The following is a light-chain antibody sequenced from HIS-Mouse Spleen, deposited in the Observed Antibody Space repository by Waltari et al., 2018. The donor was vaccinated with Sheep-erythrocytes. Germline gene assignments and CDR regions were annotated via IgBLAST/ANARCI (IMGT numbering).Light chain of an antibody. J-gene: IGLJ1*01. V-gene: IGLV2-11*01. CDR3: CSYAGSYNHV. CDR2: DVS. CDR1: SSVVGGSNS. Sequence: QSALTQPRSVSGSPGQSVPISCTGTSSVVGGSNSVSWYQQHPGKAPKLMVYDVSKRPSGVPERFAGSKSGNTASLTISGLQAEDEADYYCCSYAGSYNHVFATGTKVTVL.